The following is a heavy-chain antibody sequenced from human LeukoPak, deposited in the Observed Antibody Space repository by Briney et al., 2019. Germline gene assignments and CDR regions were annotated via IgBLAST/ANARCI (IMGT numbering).Heavy chain of an antibody. J-gene: IGHJ4*02. CDR2: ISGSGGST. Sequence: GGSLRLSCAASGFTFSSYWMSWVRQAPGKGLEWVSAISGSGGSTYYADSVKGRFTISRDNSKNTLYLQMNSLRAEDTAVYYCAKAGGSRTAYFDYWGQGTLVTVSS. CDR1: GFTFSSYW. V-gene: IGHV3-23*01. CDR3: AKAGGSRTAYFDY. D-gene: IGHD1-26*01.